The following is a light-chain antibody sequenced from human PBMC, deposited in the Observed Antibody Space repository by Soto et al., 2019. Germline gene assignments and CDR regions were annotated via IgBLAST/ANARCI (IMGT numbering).Light chain of an antibody. Sequence: QSALTQPASVSGSPGQSSTISCTGTSSDVGGYNYVSWYQQHPGKAPKLMIYDVSNRPSGVSNRFSGSKSGNTASLTISGLQAEDEADYYCSSYTSRSTLIFGTGTKVTVL. CDR3: SSYTSRSTLI. CDR2: DVS. J-gene: IGLJ1*01. V-gene: IGLV2-14*01. CDR1: SSDVGGYNY.